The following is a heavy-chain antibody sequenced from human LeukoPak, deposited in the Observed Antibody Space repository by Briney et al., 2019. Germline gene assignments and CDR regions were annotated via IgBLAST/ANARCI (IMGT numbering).Heavy chain of an antibody. CDR3: ARDLSGAAAISYYYYMDV. D-gene: IGHD2-2*01. Sequence: GGSLRLSCAASGFTVSSNYISWVRQAPGKGLEWVSVIYSGGSTYYADSVKGRFTISRDNSKNTLYLQMNSLRAEDTAVYYCARDLSGAAAISYYYYMDVWGKGTTVTVSS. CDR2: IYSGGST. V-gene: IGHV3-66*02. CDR1: GFTVSSNY. J-gene: IGHJ6*03.